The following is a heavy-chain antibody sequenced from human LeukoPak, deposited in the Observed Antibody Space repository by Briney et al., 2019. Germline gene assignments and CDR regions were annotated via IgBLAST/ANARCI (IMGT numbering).Heavy chain of an antibody. CDR3: ARDVRTYYYDSSGYGY. D-gene: IGHD3-22*01. V-gene: IGHV1-2*02. CDR1: GYTFTGYY. Sequence: ASVKVSCKASGYTFTGYYMHWVRQAPGQGLEWMGWINPNSGGTNYAQKFQGRVTMTRDTSISTAYMELSRLRSDDTAVYYCARDVRTYYYDSSGYGYWGQGTLSPSPQ. J-gene: IGHJ4*02. CDR2: INPNSGGT.